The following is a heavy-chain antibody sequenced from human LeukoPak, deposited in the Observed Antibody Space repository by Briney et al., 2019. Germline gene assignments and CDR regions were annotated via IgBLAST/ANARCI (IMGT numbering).Heavy chain of an antibody. CDR2: IIPIFGTA. V-gene: IGHV1-69*06. J-gene: IGHJ4*02. CDR3: ARIHTVTTATHY. D-gene: IGHD4-17*01. Sequence: SVKVSCKASGGTFSSYAISWVRQAPGQGLEWMGRIIPIFGTANYAQRFQGRVTITADKSTSTAYMELSSLRSEDTAVYYCARIHTVTTATHYWGQGTLVTVSS. CDR1: GGTFSSYA.